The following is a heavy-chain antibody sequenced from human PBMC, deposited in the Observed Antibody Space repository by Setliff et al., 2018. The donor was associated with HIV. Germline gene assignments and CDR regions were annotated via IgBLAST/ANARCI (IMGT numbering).Heavy chain of an antibody. CDR1: GYTFTSYG. D-gene: IGHD3-22*01. V-gene: IGHV1-18*01. CDR2: ISAYNGNT. Sequence: ASVKVSCKASGYTFTSYGISWVRQAPGRGLEWMGWISAYNGNTNYAQKLQGRVTMTTDTSTSTAYMELRSLRSDDTAVYYCARSSAYYYDSSGYYTGDYWGQGTLVTVSS. CDR3: ARSSAYYYDSSGYYTGDY. J-gene: IGHJ4*02.